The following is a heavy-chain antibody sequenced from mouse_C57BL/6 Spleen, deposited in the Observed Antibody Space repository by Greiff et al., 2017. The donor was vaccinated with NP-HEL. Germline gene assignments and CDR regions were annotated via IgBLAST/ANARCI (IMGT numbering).Heavy chain of an antibody. Sequence: VQLQQSGPELVKPGASVKISCKASGYTFTDYYMNWVKQSHGKSLEWIGDINPKNGGTSYNQKFKGKATLTVDKSSGTAYMELRSLTAEDSAVYYWARFGYGSSYGGYFYYWGQGTTLTVSS. CDR3: ARFGYGSSYGGYFYY. J-gene: IGHJ2*01. D-gene: IGHD1-1*01. CDR1: GYTFTDYY. V-gene: IGHV1-26*01. CDR2: INPKNGGT.